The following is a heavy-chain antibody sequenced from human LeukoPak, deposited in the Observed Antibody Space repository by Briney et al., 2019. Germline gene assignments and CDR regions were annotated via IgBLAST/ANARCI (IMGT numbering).Heavy chain of an antibody. V-gene: IGHV1-18*01. CDR3: ARDLWNFYDDSGYNRDFDS. CDR2: IGTYGGDT. J-gene: IGHJ5*01. CDR1: TSR. D-gene: IGHD3-22*01. Sequence: GASVKVSCKATSRISWVRQAPGQGLERMGWIGTYGGDTYYAQKFQGRTTVTTDTSTSTVYMELRNLRSDDTAVYYCARDLWNFYDDSGYNRDFDSWGQGTLVTVSS.